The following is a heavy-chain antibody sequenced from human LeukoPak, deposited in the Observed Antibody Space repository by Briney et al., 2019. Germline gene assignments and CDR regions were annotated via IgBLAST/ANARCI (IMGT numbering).Heavy chain of an antibody. CDR1: GFTFNSYG. CDR2: ISYDGSNK. D-gene: IGHD5-18*01. Sequence: GGSLRLFCAASGFTFNSYGMHWVRQAPGKGLEWVAVISYDGSNKYYADSVKGRFTISRDNSKNTLYLQMNSLRAEDTAVYYCAKDRGYGYSYGDYWGHGTLVTVSS. V-gene: IGHV3-30*18. J-gene: IGHJ4*01. CDR3: AKDRGYGYSYGDY.